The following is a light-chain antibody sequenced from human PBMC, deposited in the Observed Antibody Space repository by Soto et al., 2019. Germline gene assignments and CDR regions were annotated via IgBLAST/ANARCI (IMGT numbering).Light chain of an antibody. V-gene: IGKV3-15*01. CDR2: GAS. J-gene: IGKJ1*01. Sequence: IVLTQSPGTLSLSPWERATLSCRASQSVSNNYLAWYQQKPGQAPRLLIYGASTRATDIPARFSGSGSGTEFTLTISSLQSEDFAEYHCQQYNNWPQTFGQGTKVDIK. CDR1: QSVSNN. CDR3: QQYNNWPQT.